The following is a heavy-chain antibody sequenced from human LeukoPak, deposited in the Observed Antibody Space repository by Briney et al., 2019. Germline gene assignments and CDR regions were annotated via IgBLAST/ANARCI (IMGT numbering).Heavy chain of an antibody. V-gene: IGHV4-34*01. CDR3: ARGVLRVTRARGTSKAFDP. CDR2: ITHSGAT. D-gene: IGHD3-10*01. CDR1: GGSFRGYY. Sequence: SETLSLTCGVSGGSFRGYYWSWIRLSPGRGLEWIGEITHSGATKYNPSLASRLTISLDTSRDQFSLKLTSATAADTAVYYCARGVLRVTRARGTSKAFDPWGQGTQVTVSS. J-gene: IGHJ5*02.